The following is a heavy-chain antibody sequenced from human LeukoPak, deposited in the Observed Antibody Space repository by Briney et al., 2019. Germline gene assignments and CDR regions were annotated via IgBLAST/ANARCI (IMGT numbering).Heavy chain of an antibody. CDR3: AKSHDSSGSDY. V-gene: IGHV3-74*01. D-gene: IGHD3-22*01. Sequence: GGSLRLSCAASGFTFSSYWMHWVRQAPGKGLVYVSRINTDGSSTDYADSVKGRFTISRDNAKNTLYLQMNGLRAEDTAVYYCAKSHDSSGSDYWGQGTLVTVSS. J-gene: IGHJ4*02. CDR2: INTDGSST. CDR1: GFTFSSYW.